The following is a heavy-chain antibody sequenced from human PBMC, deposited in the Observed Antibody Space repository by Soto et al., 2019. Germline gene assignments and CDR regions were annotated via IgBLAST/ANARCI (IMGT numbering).Heavy chain of an antibody. D-gene: IGHD2-2*01. CDR1: GGSISSSSYY. Sequence: SETLSLTCTVSGGSISSSSYYWGWIRQPPGKGLEWIGSIYYSGSTYYNPSLKSRVTISVDTSKNQFSLKLSSVTAADTAVYYCARGRAAYCSSTSCQSQAVAARYYYYYYMDVWGKGTTVTVSS. V-gene: IGHV4-39*07. CDR2: IYYSGST. CDR3: ARGRAAYCSSTSCQSQAVAARYYYYYYMDV. J-gene: IGHJ6*03.